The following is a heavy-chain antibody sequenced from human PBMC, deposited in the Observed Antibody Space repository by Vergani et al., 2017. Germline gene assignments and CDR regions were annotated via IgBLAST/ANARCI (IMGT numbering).Heavy chain of an antibody. CDR2: ISYEGSNK. V-gene: IGHV3-30*18. CDR1: GFTFSSYA. D-gene: IGHD2-2*02. Sequence: QVQLVESGGGVVQPGRSLRLSCAASGFTFSSYAMHWVRQAPGKGLEWVAVISYEGSNKYYADSVKGRFTISRDNSKNTLYLQMNSLRAEDTAVYYCAKYLAGVVVTAAIQPSFDYWGQGTRVTVSS. J-gene: IGHJ4*02. CDR3: AKYLAGVVVTAAIQPSFDY.